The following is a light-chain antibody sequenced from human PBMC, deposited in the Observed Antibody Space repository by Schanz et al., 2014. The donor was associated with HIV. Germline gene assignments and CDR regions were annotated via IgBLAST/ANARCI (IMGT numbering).Light chain of an antibody. CDR2: DVS. Sequence: QSALTQPRSVSGSPGQSVTISCTGTAGDVGSYDYVSWYQQHPGKAPKLMIYDVSKRPSGVPDRFSGSKSGNTASLTISGLQAEDETDYYCCSYAGSSTFVFGTGTKLTVL. V-gene: IGLV2-11*01. CDR3: CSYAGSSTFV. CDR1: AGDVGSYDY. J-gene: IGLJ1*01.